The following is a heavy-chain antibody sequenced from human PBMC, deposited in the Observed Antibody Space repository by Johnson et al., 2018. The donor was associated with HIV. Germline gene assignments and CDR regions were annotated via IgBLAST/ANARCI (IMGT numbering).Heavy chain of an antibody. CDR1: GFSFSNYA. CDR3: AKNQLLRYDAFNF. CDR2: IRQDGGET. D-gene: IGHD3-22*01. J-gene: IGHJ3*01. V-gene: IGHV3-7*01. Sequence: MLLVESGGGVVQPGRSLRLSCAASGFSFSNYAMHWVRQAPGKGLQWVANIRQDGGETDYVDSVKGRFTISRDNAKNSLYLQMNNLRDEDTAVYYCAKNQLLRYDAFNFWGQGTMVTVSS.